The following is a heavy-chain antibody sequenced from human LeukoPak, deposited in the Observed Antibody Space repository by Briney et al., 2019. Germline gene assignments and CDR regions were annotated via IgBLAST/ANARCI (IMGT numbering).Heavy chain of an antibody. D-gene: IGHD3-10*01. CDR2: ISYDGSNK. Sequence: GGSLRLSCAASGFTFSSYGMHWVRQAPGKGLEWVAVISYDGSNKYYADSVKGRFTISRDNSKNTLYLQMNSLRAGDTAVYYCAKGHRGVISPFDYWGQGTLVTVSS. CDR3: AKGHRGVISPFDY. CDR1: GFTFSSYG. V-gene: IGHV3-30*18. J-gene: IGHJ4*02.